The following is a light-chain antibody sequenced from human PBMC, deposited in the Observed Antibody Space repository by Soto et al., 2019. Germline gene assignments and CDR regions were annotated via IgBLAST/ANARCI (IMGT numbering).Light chain of an antibody. CDR2: DVS. V-gene: IGLV2-14*01. Sequence: QSALTQPASVSGSPGQSITISCTGTSSDVGGYNYVSWYQQHPGKAPKLMIYDVSNRPSGVSNRFSGSKSGNTVSLTISGLQVEDEAEYYCSSYTSSSTVVFGGGTKLTVL. CDR3: SSYTSSSTVV. J-gene: IGLJ2*01. CDR1: SSDVGGYNY.